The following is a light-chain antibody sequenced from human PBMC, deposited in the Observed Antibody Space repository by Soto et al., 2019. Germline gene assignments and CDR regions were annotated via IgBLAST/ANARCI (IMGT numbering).Light chain of an antibody. Sequence: QSVLTQPASVSGSPGQSITISCTGTASNVGTYNYVSWYQQYPDKVPKLLIYDVTKRPPGVSDRFSGSKSGNTASLTISGLQAEDEADYYCNSYTSSQTGVFGTGTQVTVL. CDR3: NSYTSSQTGV. CDR1: ASNVGTYNY. J-gene: IGLJ1*01. CDR2: DVT. V-gene: IGLV2-14*01.